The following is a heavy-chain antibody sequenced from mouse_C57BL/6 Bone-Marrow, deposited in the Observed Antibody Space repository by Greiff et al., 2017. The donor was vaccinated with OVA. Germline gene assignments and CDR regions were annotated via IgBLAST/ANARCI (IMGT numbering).Heavy chain of an antibody. Sequence: QVQLQQPGAELVMPGASVKLSCKASGYTFTSYWMHWVKQRPGQGLEWIGEIDPSDSYTNYNQKFKGKSTLTVDKSSSTAYMPLSSLTSEDSAVYYCARNEYDGTPYWTFDVWGTGTTVTVSS. V-gene: IGHV1-69*01. D-gene: IGHD2-4*01. CDR2: IDPSDSYT. CDR1: GYTFTSYW. CDR3: ARNEYDGTPYWTFDV. J-gene: IGHJ1*03.